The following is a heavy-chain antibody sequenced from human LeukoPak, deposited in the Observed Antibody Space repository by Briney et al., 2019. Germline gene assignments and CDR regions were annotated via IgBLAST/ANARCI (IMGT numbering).Heavy chain of an antibody. Sequence: ASVKVSCKASGGTFSSYGISWVRQAPGQGLEWMGGIIPIFGTANYAQKFQGRVTITADKSTSTAYMELSSLRSEDTAVYYCASGEYYGSGRVGYYYYYMDVWGKGTTVTVSS. CDR3: ASGEYYGSGRVGYYYYYMDV. D-gene: IGHD3-10*01. J-gene: IGHJ6*03. V-gene: IGHV1-69*06. CDR1: GGTFSSYG. CDR2: IIPIFGTA.